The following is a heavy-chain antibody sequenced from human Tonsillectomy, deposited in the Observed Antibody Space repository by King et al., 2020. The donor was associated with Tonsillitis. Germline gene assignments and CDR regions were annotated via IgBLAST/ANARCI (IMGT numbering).Heavy chain of an antibody. V-gene: IGHV4-61*01. D-gene: IGHD4-23*01. J-gene: IGHJ6*02. Sequence: QLQESGPGLVKPSETLSLTCTVSGGSVSSGSYYWSWIRQTPGKGLEWIGYIYYRGSTTNNPSLKSRVSTSIETSKNQFSLKLSSVTAADTAVYYCARGSAVVKNGMDVWGQGTTVTVSS. CDR3: ARGSAVVKNGMDV. CDR1: GGSVSSGSYY. CDR2: IYYRGST.